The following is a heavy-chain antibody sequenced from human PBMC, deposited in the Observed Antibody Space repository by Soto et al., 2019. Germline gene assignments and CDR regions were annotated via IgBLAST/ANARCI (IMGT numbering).Heavy chain of an antibody. D-gene: IGHD3-9*01. CDR3: AREDDISTGYYYFDY. CDR2: INPNSGGT. CDR1: GYTFTGYY. J-gene: IGHJ4*02. V-gene: IGHV1-2*02. Sequence: ASVKVSCKASGYTFTGYYMHWVRQAPGQGLEWMGWINPNSGGTNYAQKFQGRVTMTRDTSISTAYMELSRLRSDDTAVYYCAREDDISTGYYYFDYWGQGTLVTVSS.